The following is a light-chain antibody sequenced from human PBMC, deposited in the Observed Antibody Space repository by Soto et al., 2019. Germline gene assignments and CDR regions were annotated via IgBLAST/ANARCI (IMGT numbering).Light chain of an antibody. CDR2: KAS. CDR3: QQYNSYSRT. Sequence: DIQMTQSPSTLSASVGDRVTTTCRASQSISSWLAWYQQKPGKAPKLLIYKASSLESGVPSRFSGIGSGTEFTLTISSLQPDDFATYYCQQYNSYSRTFGQGTKVDIK. CDR1: QSISSW. J-gene: IGKJ1*01. V-gene: IGKV1-5*03.